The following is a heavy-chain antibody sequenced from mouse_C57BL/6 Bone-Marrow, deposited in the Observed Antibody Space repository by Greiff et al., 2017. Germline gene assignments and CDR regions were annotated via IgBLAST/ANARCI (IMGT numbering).Heavy chain of an antibody. V-gene: IGHV1-64*01. CDR2: IHPNSGST. CDR1: GYTFTSYW. CDR3: ARGRGSSSRYFDV. Sequence: QVQLQQPGAELVKPGASVMLSCKASGYTFTSYWMHWVKQRPGPGLEWIGMIHPNSGSTNYNEKFKSKATLTVDKSSSTAYMQLSSLTSEDSAVYYCARGRGSSSRYFDVWGTGTTVTVSS. J-gene: IGHJ1*03. D-gene: IGHD1-1*01.